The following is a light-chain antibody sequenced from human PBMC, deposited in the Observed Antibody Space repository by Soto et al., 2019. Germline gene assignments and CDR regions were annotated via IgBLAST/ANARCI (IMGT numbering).Light chain of an antibody. J-gene: IGLJ1*01. V-gene: IGLV2-14*01. CDR3: ASITRNSPSV. CDR2: EVT. Sequence: QSVLTQPASVSGSPGQSITISCTGSSSDVGGYNYVSWYQHHPGKAPKLMIYEVTNRPSGVSHRFSGSKSGNTASLTISGLQTEDEADYYCASITRNSPSVFGTGTKFTVL. CDR1: SSDVGGYNY.